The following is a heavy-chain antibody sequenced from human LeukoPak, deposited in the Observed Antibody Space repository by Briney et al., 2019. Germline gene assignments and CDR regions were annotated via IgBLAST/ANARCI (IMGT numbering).Heavy chain of an antibody. D-gene: IGHD3-9*01. CDR1: GYTFTNYA. CDR3: AREIYDILTGYYLDP. V-gene: IGHV1-18*01. J-gene: IGHJ5*02. CDR2: ISTYHGNT. Sequence: ASVKVSCKASGYTFTNYAMNWVRQAPGQGLEWMGWISTYHGNTNYAQKLQGRVTMTTDTSTTTAYMELRSLRSDDTAVYYCAREIYDILTGYYLDPWGQGTLVTVSS.